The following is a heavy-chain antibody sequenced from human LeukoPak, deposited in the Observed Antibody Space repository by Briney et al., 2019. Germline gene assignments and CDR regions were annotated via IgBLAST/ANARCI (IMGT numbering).Heavy chain of an antibody. J-gene: IGHJ4*02. D-gene: IGHD6-13*01. V-gene: IGHV3-30*18. CDR2: ISSDGRDK. CDR3: AKDLAIGAAGYYFDD. Sequence: PGGSLRLSCAASGFTFSRYGMHWVRQAPGKGLEWVAVISSDGRDKHHADSVKGRFTISRDNSKNTLCLQMNTLRAEDTAVYHCAKDLAIGAAGYYFDDWGQGTLVTVSS. CDR1: GFTFSRYG.